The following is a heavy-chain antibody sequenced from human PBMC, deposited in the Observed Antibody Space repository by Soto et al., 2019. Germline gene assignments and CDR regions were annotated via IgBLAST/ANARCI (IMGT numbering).Heavy chain of an antibody. J-gene: IGHJ4*02. D-gene: IGHD3-10*01. V-gene: IGHV3-48*01. CDR1: GFTFSSYS. Sequence: GGSLRLSCAASGFTFSSYSMNWVRQAPGKGLEWVSYISSSSTIYYADSVKGRFTISRDNAKNSLYLQMNSLRAEDTAVYYCARTLYGSGIYYSDYWGQGTLVTVSS. CDR2: ISSSSTI. CDR3: ARTLYGSGIYYSDY.